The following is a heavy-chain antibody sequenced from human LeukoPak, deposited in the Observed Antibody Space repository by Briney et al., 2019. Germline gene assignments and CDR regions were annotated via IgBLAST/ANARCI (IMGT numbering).Heavy chain of an antibody. J-gene: IGHJ4*02. Sequence: PGGSLRLSCAASGFTFSSYEMNWVRQAPGKGLEWVSYISSSGSTIYYTDSVKGRFTISRDSAKNSLYLQMNSLRAEDTAVYYCARDQPYGGKTGGDYWGQGTLVTVSS. CDR3: ARDQPYGGKTGGDY. V-gene: IGHV3-48*03. CDR1: GFTFSSYE. CDR2: ISSSGSTI. D-gene: IGHD4-23*01.